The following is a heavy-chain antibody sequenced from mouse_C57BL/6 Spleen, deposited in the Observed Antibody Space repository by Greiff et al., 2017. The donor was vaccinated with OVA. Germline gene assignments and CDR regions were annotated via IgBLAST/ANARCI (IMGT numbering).Heavy chain of an antibody. J-gene: IGHJ4*01. Sequence: QVQLQQSGAELVRPGASVTLSCKASGYTFTDYEMHWVKQTPVHGLEWIGAIDPETGGTAYNQKFKGQAILTAYKSSSTAYMELRSLTSEDSAVYYCTRRDYYGSFYAMDYWGQGTSVTVSS. CDR2: IDPETGGT. V-gene: IGHV1-15*01. D-gene: IGHD1-1*01. CDR3: TRRDYYGSFYAMDY. CDR1: GYTFTDYE.